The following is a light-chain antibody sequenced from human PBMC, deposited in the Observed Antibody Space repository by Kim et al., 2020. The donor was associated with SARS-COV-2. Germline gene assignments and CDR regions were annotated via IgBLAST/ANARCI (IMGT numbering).Light chain of an antibody. V-gene: IGKV3-20*01. CDR2: GTS. CDR3: QQYGSSPGIT. Sequence: PGERATLSCRASRSIRINYLAWYQQKRGRAPRLLIYGTSSRVTDIPDRFSGSGSGTDFTLTISRLEPEDFAVYYCQQYGSSPGITLGQGTRLEIK. CDR1: RSIRINY. J-gene: IGKJ5*01.